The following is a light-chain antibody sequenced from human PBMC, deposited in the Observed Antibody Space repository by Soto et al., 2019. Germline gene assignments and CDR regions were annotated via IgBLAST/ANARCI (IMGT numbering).Light chain of an antibody. V-gene: IGKV3-20*01. Sequence: EIVLTQSPGTLSLSPGERATLSCRASQTVSRGYFAWHQQKPGQAPRLLIYGASSRATGIPDRFSGSGSGTDFTLTISRLEPEDFAVYYCQQYGSSPTWTFGQGTKVEIK. CDR2: GAS. CDR1: QTVSRGY. J-gene: IGKJ1*01. CDR3: QQYGSSPTWT.